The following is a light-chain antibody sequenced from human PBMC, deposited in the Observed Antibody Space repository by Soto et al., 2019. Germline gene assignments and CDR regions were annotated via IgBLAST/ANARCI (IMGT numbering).Light chain of an antibody. V-gene: IGKV3-11*01. J-gene: IGKJ4*01. CDR3: QQRNNWPPVT. CDR1: QSVSDK. CDR2: DAS. Sequence: EIVMTQSPATLSVSPGQRATLSCRASQSVSDKLAWFQQKPGQAPRLLIYDASNRATGIPARFSGSGSGTDFTLTISSLEPEDFAVYYCQQRNNWPPVTFGGGTKVEIK.